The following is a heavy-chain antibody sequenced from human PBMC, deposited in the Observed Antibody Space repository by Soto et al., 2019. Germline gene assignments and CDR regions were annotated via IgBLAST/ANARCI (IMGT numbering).Heavy chain of an antibody. J-gene: IGHJ6*02. CDR1: GYRFTGYH. CDR3: ARGHSTDCSNGVCSFFYNHEMDV. Sequence: GASVKVACKASGYRFTGYHIHWVRQAPGQGVEWLGRINPKSGGTSTAQKFQGWVTMTRDRSISTVYMELTRLRSDDTAVYFCARGHSTDCSNGVCSFFYNHEMDVWGQGTTVTVSS. CDR2: INPKSGGT. V-gene: IGHV1-2*04. D-gene: IGHD2-8*01.